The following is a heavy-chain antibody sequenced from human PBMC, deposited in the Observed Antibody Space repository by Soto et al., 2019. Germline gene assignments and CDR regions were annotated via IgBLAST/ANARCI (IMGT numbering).Heavy chain of an antibody. Sequence: QVQLVQSGTEVKKPGASVKVACKAFGYTFTSYGISWVRQAPGQGLEWMGWISPYNGDRRYAQKLQGRVTMTTDTSTSEAYMELRSLSSDDTAVYCCAGDCGAESCRVGCWGQRTLVTFSS. J-gene: IGHJ4*02. V-gene: IGHV1-18*01. CDR2: ISPYNGDR. CDR1: GYTFTSYG. CDR3: AGDCGAESCRVGC. D-gene: IGHD2-15*01.